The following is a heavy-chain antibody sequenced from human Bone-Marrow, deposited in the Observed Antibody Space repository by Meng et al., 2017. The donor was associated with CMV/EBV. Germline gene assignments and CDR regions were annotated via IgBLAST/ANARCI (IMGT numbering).Heavy chain of an antibody. V-gene: IGHV3-74*01. CDR3: AKSPITMVRGVSGVPDY. CDR2: IKSDGSGT. D-gene: IGHD3-10*01. CDR1: GFTFSSYW. Sequence: GGSLRLSCGASGFTFSSYWMHWVRQAPGKGLVWVSRIKSDGSGTNYADSVKGRFTISRDNAKNTLYLQMNSLRVEDTAVYYCAKSPITMVRGVSGVPDYWGQGTLVTVSS. J-gene: IGHJ4*02.